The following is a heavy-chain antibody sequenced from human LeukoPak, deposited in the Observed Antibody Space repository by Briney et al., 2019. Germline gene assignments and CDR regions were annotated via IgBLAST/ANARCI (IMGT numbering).Heavy chain of an antibody. CDR3: ARDSYFDY. CDR2: INPNSGGT. CDR1: GGTFSSYA. Sequence: ASVKVSCKASGGTFSSYAISWVRQAPGQGLEWMGWINPNSGGTNYAQKFQGRVTMTRDTSISTAYMELSRLTSDDTAVYYCARDSYFDYWGQGTLVTVSS. V-gene: IGHV1-2*02. J-gene: IGHJ4*02.